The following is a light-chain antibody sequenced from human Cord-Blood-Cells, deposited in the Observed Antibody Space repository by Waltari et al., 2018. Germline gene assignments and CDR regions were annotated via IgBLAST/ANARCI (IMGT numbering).Light chain of an antibody. CDR3: SSYTSSSTWV. CDR2: DVS. V-gene: IGLV2-14*01. CDR1: SSDVGGYNY. J-gene: IGLJ3*02. Sequence: QSALTQPASVSGSPGQSITISCTGTSSDVGGYNYVSWYQQHPGKAPKPMIYDVSKRPSGVSHRFSGSESGNTASLTISGLQAEDEADYYCSSYTSSSTWVFGGGTKLTVL.